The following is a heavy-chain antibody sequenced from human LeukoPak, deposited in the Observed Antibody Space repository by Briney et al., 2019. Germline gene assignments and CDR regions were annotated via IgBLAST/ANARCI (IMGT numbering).Heavy chain of an antibody. CDR3: ASSVPDCSGGSCYPHDAFDI. CDR2: MNPNSGNT. CDR1: GYTFTSYD. Sequence: GASVKVSCKASGYTFTSYDINWVRQSTGQGLEWMGCMNPNSGNTGYAQKFQGRVTMTRNTSISTAYMELSSLRSEDTAVYYCASSVPDCSGGSCYPHDAFDIWGQGTMVTVSS. J-gene: IGHJ3*02. D-gene: IGHD2-15*01. V-gene: IGHV1-8*01.